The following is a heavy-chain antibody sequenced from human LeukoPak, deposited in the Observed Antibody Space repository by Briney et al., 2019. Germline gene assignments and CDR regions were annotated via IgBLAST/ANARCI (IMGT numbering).Heavy chain of an antibody. CDR2: IRYDGSNK. Sequence: GGSLRLSCAASGFTFSSYGMHWVRQAPGKGLEWVAFIRYDGSNKYYADSVKGRFTISRDNSKNTLYLQMNSLRAEGTAVYYCAKFEDIVVVTTGDYWGQGTLVTVSS. CDR1: GFTFSSYG. J-gene: IGHJ4*02. V-gene: IGHV3-30*02. D-gene: IGHD3-22*01. CDR3: AKFEDIVVVTTGDY.